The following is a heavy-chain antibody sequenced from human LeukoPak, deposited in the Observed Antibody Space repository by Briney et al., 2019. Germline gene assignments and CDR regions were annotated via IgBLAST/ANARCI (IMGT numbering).Heavy chain of an antibody. CDR3: ARHPTVTTLSYGMDV. Sequence: ASVKVSCKASGYTFTGYYMHWVRQAPGQGLEWMGWINPNSGGTNYAQKFQGRVTMTRDTSISTAYMELSRLRSDDTAVYYCARHPTVTTLSYGMDVWGQGTTVTVSS. CDR2: INPNSGGT. D-gene: IGHD4-17*01. V-gene: IGHV1-2*02. J-gene: IGHJ6*02. CDR1: GYTFTGYY.